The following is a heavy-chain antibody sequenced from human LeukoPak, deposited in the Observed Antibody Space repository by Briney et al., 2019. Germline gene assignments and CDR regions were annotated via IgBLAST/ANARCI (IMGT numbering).Heavy chain of an antibody. CDR1: GYTFTGYY. J-gene: IGHJ3*02. D-gene: IGHD1-26*01. CDR3: ARRRVGATGAFDI. Sequence: ASVKASCQTSGYTFTGYYMHWVRQAPGQGVEWVGWINPISGGTKYAQKFQGRVTMNRDTSISTAYMELSRLRSDDTAVYYCARRRVGATGAFDIWGQGTMVTVSS. CDR2: INPISGGT. V-gene: IGHV1-2*02.